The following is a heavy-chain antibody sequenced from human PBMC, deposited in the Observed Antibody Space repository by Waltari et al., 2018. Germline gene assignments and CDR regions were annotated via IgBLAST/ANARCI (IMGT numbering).Heavy chain of an antibody. Sequence: SETLSLTCLISGGSIGFYYWTWIRQSPGKGPEWVGYINYSGATNYNPSLRSRVTMSVDTSRDQFSLSLSSVTAADTAVYYCARLTTSNAYFSMDVWGQGTTVTVSS. J-gene: IGHJ6*03. CDR1: GGSIGFYY. V-gene: IGHV4-59*01. D-gene: IGHD4-4*01. CDR3: ARLTTSNAYFSMDV. CDR2: INYSGAT.